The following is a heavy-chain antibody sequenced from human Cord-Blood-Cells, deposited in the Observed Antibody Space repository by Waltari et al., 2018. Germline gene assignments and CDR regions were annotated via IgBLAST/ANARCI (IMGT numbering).Heavy chain of an antibody. Sequence: QVQLVQSGAEVKKPGSSVKVSCKASGGTFSSYAISWVRQAPGQGLEWMGGIIPIFGTANYAQKFRGRVTITADESTSTAYMELSSLRSEDTAVYYCARVKEFRGSYYGYYYYGMDVWGQGTTVTVSS. CDR3: ARVKEFRGSYYGYYYYGMDV. V-gene: IGHV1-69*12. D-gene: IGHD1-26*01. CDR2: IIPIFGTA. CDR1: GGTFSSYA. J-gene: IGHJ6*02.